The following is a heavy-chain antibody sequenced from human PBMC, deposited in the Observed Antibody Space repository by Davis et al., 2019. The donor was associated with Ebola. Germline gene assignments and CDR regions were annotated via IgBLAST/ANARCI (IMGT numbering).Heavy chain of an antibody. Sequence: MPSETLSLTCAVYVGSFSDHYWSWIRQPPGKGLEWIGEINHSGSTNYNPSLKSRVTISVDTSKNQFSLKLSSVTAADTAVYYCARGNYVWGSYRYVAYYYYGMDVWGQGTTVTVSS. J-gene: IGHJ6*02. CDR1: VGSFSDHY. CDR2: INHSGST. D-gene: IGHD3-16*02. CDR3: ARGNYVWGSYRYVAYYYYGMDV. V-gene: IGHV4-34*01.